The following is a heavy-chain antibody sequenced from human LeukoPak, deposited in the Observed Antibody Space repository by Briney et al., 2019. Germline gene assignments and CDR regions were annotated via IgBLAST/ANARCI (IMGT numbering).Heavy chain of an antibody. CDR1: GGSISSYY. Sequence: SETLSLTCTVSGGSISSYYWSWIRQPAGKGLEWIGRIYTSGSTYYNPSLKSRVTISVDTSKNQFSLKLSSVTAADTAVYYCARDRLLLWFGESHYYYYGMDVWGQGTTVTVSS. J-gene: IGHJ6*02. V-gene: IGHV4-4*07. CDR3: ARDRLLLWFGESHYYYYGMDV. CDR2: IYTSGST. D-gene: IGHD3-10*01.